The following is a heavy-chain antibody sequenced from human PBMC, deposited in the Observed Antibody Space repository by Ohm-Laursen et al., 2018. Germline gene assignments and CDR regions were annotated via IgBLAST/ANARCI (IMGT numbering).Heavy chain of an antibody. J-gene: IGHJ4*02. Sequence: SLRLSCAASGFTFSTYAMSWVRQAPGKGLEWVSSISGSDGSTYYADSVKGRFTISRDNSKNTLYLQMNSLRAEDTAVYYCAKSVSGSYSFSFNYWGQGTLVTVSS. D-gene: IGHD1-26*01. CDR3: AKSVSGSYSFSFNY. V-gene: IGHV3-23*01. CDR2: ISGSDGST. CDR1: GFTFSTYA.